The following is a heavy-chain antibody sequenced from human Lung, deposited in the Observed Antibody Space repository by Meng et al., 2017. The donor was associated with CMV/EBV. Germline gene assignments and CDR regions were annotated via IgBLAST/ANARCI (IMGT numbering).Heavy chain of an antibody. Sequence: QVQLQEYGPGLVKPSGNLSLTCAVSGGSISSSNWWSWVRQPPGKGLEWIGEIYHSGSTNYNPSLKSRVTISVDKSKNQFSLKLSSVTAADTAVYYCASFPPPGKQWLVTDYWGQGTLVTVSS. V-gene: IGHV4-4*02. CDR3: ASFPPPGKQWLVTDY. CDR2: IYHSGST. D-gene: IGHD6-19*01. CDR1: GGSISSSNW. J-gene: IGHJ4*02.